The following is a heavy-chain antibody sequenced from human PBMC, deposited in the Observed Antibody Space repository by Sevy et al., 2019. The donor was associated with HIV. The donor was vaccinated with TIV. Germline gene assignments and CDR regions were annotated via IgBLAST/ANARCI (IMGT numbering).Heavy chain of an antibody. CDR2: IRFDGSIK. CDR3: ARDLFSGGNAVYGY. J-gene: IGHJ4*02. V-gene: IGHV3-30*02. Sequence: GGSLRLSCAASGFTFSTYGMHWVRQAPGKGLEWVAFIRFDGSIKYYRDSVKGRLTISRDNSKNTLYLQMNSLRAEDTAVYYCARDLFSGGNAVYGYWGQGTLVTVSS. CDR1: GFTFSTYG. D-gene: IGHD2-15*01.